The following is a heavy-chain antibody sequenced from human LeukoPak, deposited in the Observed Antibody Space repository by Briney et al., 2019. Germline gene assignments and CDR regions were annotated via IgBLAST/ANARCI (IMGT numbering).Heavy chain of an antibody. Sequence: ASVKVSCKASGYTVTSYGISWVRQAPGQGLEWMGWISAYNGNTNYAQKPQGRVTMTTDTSTSTAYMELRSLRSDDTAVYYCARDYTPGIAVAGTHYYYGMDVWGQGTTVTVSS. CDR3: ARDYTPGIAVAGTHYYYGMDV. D-gene: IGHD6-19*01. V-gene: IGHV1-18*01. J-gene: IGHJ6*02. CDR1: GYTVTSYG. CDR2: ISAYNGNT.